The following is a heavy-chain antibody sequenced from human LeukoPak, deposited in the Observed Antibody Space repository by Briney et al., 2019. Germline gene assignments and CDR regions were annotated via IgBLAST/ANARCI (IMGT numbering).Heavy chain of an antibody. CDR3: ARAEWELLGYYMDV. D-gene: IGHD1-26*01. CDR2: IYYSGST. V-gene: IGHV4-59*02. Sequence: PSGTLSLTCTVSGGSVSSDYWSWIRQPPGKGLEWIGYIYYSGSTNYNPSLKSRVTISVDTSKNQFSLKPSSVTAADTAVYYCARAEWELLGYYMDVWGKGTTVTVSS. J-gene: IGHJ6*03. CDR1: GGSVSSDY.